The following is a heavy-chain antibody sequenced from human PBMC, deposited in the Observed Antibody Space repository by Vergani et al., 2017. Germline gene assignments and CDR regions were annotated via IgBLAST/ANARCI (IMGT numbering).Heavy chain of an antibody. CDR3: AKEEGGYCSGGSCSFDY. J-gene: IGHJ4*02. CDR1: GFTFSSYA. CDR2: ISGSGGST. V-gene: IGHV3-23*01. D-gene: IGHD2-15*01. Sequence: EVQLLESGGGLVQPGGSLRLSCAASGFTFSSYAMSWVRQAPGKGLEWVSAISGSGGSTYYADSVKGRFTISRDNSKNTLYLQMNRLRAEDTAVYYCAKEEGGYCSGGSCSFDYWGQGTLVTVSS.